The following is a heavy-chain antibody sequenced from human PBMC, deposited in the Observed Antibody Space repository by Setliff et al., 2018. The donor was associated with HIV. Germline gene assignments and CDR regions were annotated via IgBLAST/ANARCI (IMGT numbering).Heavy chain of an antibody. CDR1: GGSISTYY. CDR3: ARDLTSNSNCFEP. J-gene: IGHJ5*02. V-gene: IGHV4-4*07. CDR2: IFASGST. D-gene: IGHD4-4*01. Sequence: SETLSLTCTVSGGSISTYYLTWIRQPAGKGLEWIGRIFASGSTNYNPSLKSRVIMSVDTSKNQFSLRLSSVTAADTAVYYCARDLTSNSNCFEPWGQGTQVTVSS.